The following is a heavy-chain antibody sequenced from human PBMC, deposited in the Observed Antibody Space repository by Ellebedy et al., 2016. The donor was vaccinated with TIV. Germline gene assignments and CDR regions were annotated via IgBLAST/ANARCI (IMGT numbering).Heavy chain of an antibody. V-gene: IGHV3-33*01. CDR2: IWYDGSNK. CDR1: GFTFSNYG. Sequence: GESLKISCAASGFTFSNYGIHWVRQAPGKGLEWVAVIWYDGSNKYYADSVKGRFTISRDNSKNTLYLQMNSLRAEDTAVYYCARLTANYGMDVWGQGTTVTVSS. D-gene: IGHD1-20*01. CDR3: ARLTANYGMDV. J-gene: IGHJ6*02.